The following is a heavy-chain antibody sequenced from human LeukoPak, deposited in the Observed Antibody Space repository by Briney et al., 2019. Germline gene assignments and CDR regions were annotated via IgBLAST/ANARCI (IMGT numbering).Heavy chain of an antibody. CDR1: GFTFSSYS. CDR3: ARDSMVRGVIPFDY. Sequence: QPGGSLRLSCAASGFTFSSYSMNWVRQAPGKGLEWVSHISSSSSTIYYADSVKGRFTISRDNAKNSLYLQMNSLRAEDTAVYYCARDSMVRGVIPFDYWGQGTLVTVSS. CDR2: ISSSSSTI. V-gene: IGHV3-48*01. J-gene: IGHJ4*02. D-gene: IGHD3-10*01.